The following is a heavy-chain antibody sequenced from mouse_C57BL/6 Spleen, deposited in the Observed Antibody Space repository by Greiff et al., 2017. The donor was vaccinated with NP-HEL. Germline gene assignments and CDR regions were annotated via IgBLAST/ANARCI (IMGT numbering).Heavy chain of an antibody. CDR1: GYTFTSYW. CDR3: ARQLRGYYFDY. V-gene: IGHV1-53*01. CDR2: INPSNGGT. Sequence: QVHVKQPGTELVKPGASVKLSCKASGYTFTSYWMHWVKQRPGQGLEWIGNINPSNGGTNYNEKFKSKATLTVDKSSSTAYMQLSSLTSEDSAVYYCARQLRGYYFDYWGQGTTLTVSS. D-gene: IGHD3-1*01. J-gene: IGHJ2*01.